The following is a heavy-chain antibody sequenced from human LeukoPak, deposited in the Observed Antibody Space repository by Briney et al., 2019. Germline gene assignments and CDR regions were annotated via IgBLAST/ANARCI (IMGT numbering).Heavy chain of an antibody. Sequence: GESLKISCKGSGYSFTSYWIVWVRQMPGKGLEWMGIIYPGDSDTRYSPPFQGQVTISADKSISTANLQWSSLKASDTAMYYCARRVAAAGTEWFDPWGQGTLVTVSS. CDR2: IYPGDSDT. J-gene: IGHJ5*02. CDR3: ARRVAAAGTEWFDP. D-gene: IGHD6-13*01. V-gene: IGHV5-51*01. CDR1: GYSFTSYW.